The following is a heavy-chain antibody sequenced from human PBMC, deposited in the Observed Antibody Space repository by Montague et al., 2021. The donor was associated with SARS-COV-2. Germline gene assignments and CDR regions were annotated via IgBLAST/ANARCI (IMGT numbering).Heavy chain of an antibody. CDR1: GFTLSVYT. CDR2: IDPSGGRT. CDR3: VKDSVHY. V-gene: IGHV3-23*05. J-gene: IGHJ4*02. Sequence: SRSLSWSVSGFTLSVYTMSWVRQAPGKGLEWVAGIDPSGGRTYYSESVKGRFTIFRDNSKNTLYLQMNSLRSEDAAIYYCVKDSVHYWGQGTLVTVSS. D-gene: IGHD3-10*01.